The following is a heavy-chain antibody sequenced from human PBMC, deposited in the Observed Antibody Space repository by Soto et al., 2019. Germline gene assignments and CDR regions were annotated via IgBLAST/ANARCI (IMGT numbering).Heavy chain of an antibody. CDR2: MNPNSGNT. V-gene: IGHV1-8*01. J-gene: IGHJ6*03. CDR1: GYTFTSYD. CDR3: ARGLFPSNYRRKPGSYYYYYMDV. Sequence: ASVKVSCKASGYTFTSYDINWVRQATGQGLEWMGWMNPNSGNTGYAQKFQGRVTMTRNTSISTAYMELSSLRSEDTAVYYCARGLFPSNYRRKPGSYYYYYMDVWGKGTTVTVSS. D-gene: IGHD4-4*01.